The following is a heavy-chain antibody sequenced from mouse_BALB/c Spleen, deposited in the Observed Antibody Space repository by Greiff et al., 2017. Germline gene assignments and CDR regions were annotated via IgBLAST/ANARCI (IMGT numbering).Heavy chain of an antibody. V-gene: IGHV1-54*01. D-gene: IGHD1-1*01. J-gene: IGHJ1*01. CDR3: ARGDYYGSRGYFDV. CDR1: GYAFTNYL. Sequence: QVQLQQSGAELVRPGTSVKVSCKASGYAFTNYLIEWVKQRPGQGLEWIGVINPGSGGTNYNEKFKGKATLTADKSSSTAYMQLSSLTSDDSAVYFCARGDYYGSRGYFDVWGAGTTVTVSS. CDR2: INPGSGGT.